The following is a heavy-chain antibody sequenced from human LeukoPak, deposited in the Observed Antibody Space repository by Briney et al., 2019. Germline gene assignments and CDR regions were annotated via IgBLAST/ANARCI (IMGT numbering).Heavy chain of an antibody. CDR3: ARDSGGPHSGFEI. CDR2: IYNSGST. Sequence: SETLSLTRTVSGGSISSYYWSWIRQPPGKGLEWIGYIYNSGSTNYNPSLKSRVTISVDTSKNQYSLKMSSVTAADTAVYYCARDSGGPHSGFEIWGQGTMVTASS. CDR1: GGSISSYY. D-gene: IGHD1-26*01. V-gene: IGHV4-59*01. J-gene: IGHJ3*02.